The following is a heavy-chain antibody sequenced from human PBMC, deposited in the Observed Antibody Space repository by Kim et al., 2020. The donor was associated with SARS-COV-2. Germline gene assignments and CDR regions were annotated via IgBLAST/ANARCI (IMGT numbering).Heavy chain of an antibody. D-gene: IGHD1-7*01. CDR1: GFTFSSFA. Sequence: GGSLRLSCAASGFTFSSFAMSWVRQAPGKGLEWVSTIGGSAGGIYYADFVKGRFTISRDNSKNTLYLQMNSLRAEDTAVYYCAKGLYQALNYCVGSWG. CDR3: AKGLYQALNYCVGS. CDR2: IGGSAGGI. J-gene: IGHJ5*01. V-gene: IGHV3-23*01.